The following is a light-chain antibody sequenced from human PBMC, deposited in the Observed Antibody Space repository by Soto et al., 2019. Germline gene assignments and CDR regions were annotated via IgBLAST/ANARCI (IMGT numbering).Light chain of an antibody. CDR2: EGS. CDR1: SSDVGSYNL. V-gene: IGLV2-14*02. J-gene: IGLJ1*01. Sequence: QSALTQPASVSGSPGQSITISCTGTSSDVGSYNLVSWYQQHPGKAPKLMIYEGSKRPSGVSNRFSGSKSGNTASLTISGLQAEDEADYYCSAYTSSRTYVFGNGTKVT. CDR3: SAYTSSRTYV.